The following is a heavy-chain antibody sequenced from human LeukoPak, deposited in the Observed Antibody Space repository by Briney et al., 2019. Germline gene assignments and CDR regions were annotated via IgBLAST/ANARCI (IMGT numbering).Heavy chain of an antibody. CDR3: ARSATSSSSRINWFDA. V-gene: IGHV3-21*01. CDR1: GFTFSTYS. Sequence: GSLRLSCTASGFTFSTYSMNWVRQAPGKGLEWVSSITSSSSYIFYVDSVKGRFTISRDNAKNSLHLQMDSLRAEDSAVYYCARSATSSSSRINWFDAWGQGTQVTVSS. J-gene: IGHJ5*02. D-gene: IGHD6-6*01. CDR2: ITSSSSYI.